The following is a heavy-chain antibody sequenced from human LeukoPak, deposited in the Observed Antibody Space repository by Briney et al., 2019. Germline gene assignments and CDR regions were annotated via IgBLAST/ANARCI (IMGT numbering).Heavy chain of an antibody. Sequence: GSLRLSCAASGFTFSSYGMHWVRQAPGKGLEWVAVISYDGSNKYYADSVKGRFTISRDNSKNTLYLQMNSLRAEDTAVYYCARGRDRITMVRGVLRRHDAFDIWGQGTMVTVSS. CDR1: GFTFSSYG. CDR3: ARGRDRITMVRGVLRRHDAFDI. D-gene: IGHD3-10*01. CDR2: ISYDGSNK. J-gene: IGHJ3*02. V-gene: IGHV3-30*03.